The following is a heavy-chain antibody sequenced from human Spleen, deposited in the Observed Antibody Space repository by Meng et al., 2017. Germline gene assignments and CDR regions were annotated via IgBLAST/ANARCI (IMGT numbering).Heavy chain of an antibody. J-gene: IGHJ1*01. Sequence: HTPLKAPCPTHAKPTQTLTLPFTFSGFSLRTSGVGVGWIRQPPGKALEWLALIYWDDDKRYSPSLKSRLTITKDNSKNQVVLTMTNMDSVDTATYYCAHRAVAGSFEYFQHWGQGTLVTVSS. CDR3: AHRAVAGSFEYFQH. D-gene: IGHD6-19*01. V-gene: IGHV2-5*02. CDR2: IYWDDDK. CDR1: GFSLRTSGVG.